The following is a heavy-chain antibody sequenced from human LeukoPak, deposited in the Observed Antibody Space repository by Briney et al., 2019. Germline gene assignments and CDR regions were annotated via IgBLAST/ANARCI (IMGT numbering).Heavy chain of an antibody. Sequence: GGSLRLSCAASGFTFSSYCMHWVRQAPGKGLVWVSRINSDGSSTKYADSVKGRFTISRDNAKNTLYLQMNSLRAEDTALYYFVRRQTSSSGCDHWGQGTLVTVPS. CDR2: INSDGSST. J-gene: IGHJ4*02. CDR3: VRRQTSSSGCDH. D-gene: IGHD1-7*01. V-gene: IGHV3-74*03. CDR1: GFTFSSYC.